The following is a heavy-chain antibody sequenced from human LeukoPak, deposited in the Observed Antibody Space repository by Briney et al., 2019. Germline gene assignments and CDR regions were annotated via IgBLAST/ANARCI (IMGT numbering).Heavy chain of an antibody. D-gene: IGHD5-18*01. Sequence: ASVKVPCKASGYTFTGYYMHWVRQAPGQGLEWMGWINPNSGGTNYAQKFQGRVTMTRDTSISTAYMELSRLRSDDTAVYYCVRDPGSGYSFLYYFDYWGQGTLVTVSS. CDR1: GYTFTGYY. J-gene: IGHJ4*02. V-gene: IGHV1-2*02. CDR3: VRDPGSGYSFLYYFDY. CDR2: INPNSGGT.